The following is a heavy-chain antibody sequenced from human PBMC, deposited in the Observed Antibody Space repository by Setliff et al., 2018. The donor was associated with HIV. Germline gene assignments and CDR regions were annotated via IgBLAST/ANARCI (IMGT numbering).Heavy chain of an antibody. CDR3: ARSGTNSHRYSPFDT. CDR2: IYTSGST. Sequence: SETLSLTCTVFGGSISSYYWGWIRQPPGKGLEWIGYIYTSGSTNYNPSLKSRVTVSVDTSKNQFSLKLSSVTAADTAVYYCARSGTNSHRYSPFDTWGPGTMVTVSS. V-gene: IGHV4-4*08. D-gene: IGHD1-26*01. CDR1: GGSISSYY. J-gene: IGHJ3*02.